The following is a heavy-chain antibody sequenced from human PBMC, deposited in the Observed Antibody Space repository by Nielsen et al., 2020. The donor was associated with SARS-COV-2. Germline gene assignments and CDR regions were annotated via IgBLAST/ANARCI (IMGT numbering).Heavy chain of an antibody. Sequence: SETLSLTCTVSGGSVSSGSYYWSWIRQPPGKGPEWIGYIYYSGSTNYNPSLKSRVTISVDTSKNQFSLKLSSVTAADTAVYYCARASGYYSLYYYYYYYMDVWGKGTTVTVSS. J-gene: IGHJ6*03. CDR2: IYYSGST. CDR1: GGSVSSGSYY. V-gene: IGHV4-61*01. D-gene: IGHD3-22*01. CDR3: ARASGYYSLYYYYYYYMDV.